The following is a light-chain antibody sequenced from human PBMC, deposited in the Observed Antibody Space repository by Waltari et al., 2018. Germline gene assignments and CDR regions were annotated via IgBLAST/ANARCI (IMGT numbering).Light chain of an antibody. J-gene: IGKJ2*01. V-gene: IGKV4-1*01. CDR1: RSVLYSSNNKNY. CDR2: WAS. Sequence: DIVMTQSPDSLAVSLGERATINCKYSRSVLYSSNNKNYLAWYQQKPGQPPKLLIYWASTRESGVPDRFSGSGSGTDFTLTISSLQAEDVAVYYCQQYYSTPLTFGQGTKLEIK. CDR3: QQYYSTPLT.